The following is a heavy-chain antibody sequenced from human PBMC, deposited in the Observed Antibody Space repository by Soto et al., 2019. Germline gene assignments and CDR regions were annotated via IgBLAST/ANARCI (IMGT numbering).Heavy chain of an antibody. V-gene: IGHV4-39*01. J-gene: IGHJ4*02. D-gene: IGHD1-20*01. CDR3: ARNYNTGAFFDY. CDR1: GASVSSSHY. Sequence: QLQLQESGPGLVKSSETLSLTCSVSGASVSSSHYWGWIRQPPGKGLEWIGSVSYSGSPYYSPSFKSQINIPLETSNNQFSLRVRSVTAKDTAVYFCARNYNTGAFFDYWGQGKLVTVSS. CDR2: VSYSGSP.